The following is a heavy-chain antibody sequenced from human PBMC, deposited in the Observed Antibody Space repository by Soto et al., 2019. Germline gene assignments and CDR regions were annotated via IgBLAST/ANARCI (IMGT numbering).Heavy chain of an antibody. CDR1: GGSISRGGYY. CDR3: ARHTPAISISDH. D-gene: IGHD2-15*01. J-gene: IGHJ4*02. CDR2: IYYSGST. V-gene: IGHV4-31*03. Sequence: SETLSLTCTVSGGSISRGGYYWSWIRQHPGKGLEWIGYIYYSGSTYYNPSLKSRVTISVDTSRNQFSLKLSSVTAADTAVYYCARHTPAISISDHWGQGTLVTVSP.